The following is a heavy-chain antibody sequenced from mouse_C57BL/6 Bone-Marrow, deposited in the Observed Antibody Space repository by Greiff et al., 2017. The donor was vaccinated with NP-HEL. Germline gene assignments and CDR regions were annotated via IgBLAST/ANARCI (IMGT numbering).Heavy chain of an antibody. Sequence: EVQRVESGGGLVQPGGSLKLSCAASGFTFSDYYMYWVRQTPEKRLEWVAYISNGGGSTYYPDTVKGRFTISRDNAKNTLYLQMSRLKSEDTAMYYCARKRTSMDYWGQGTSVTVSS. J-gene: IGHJ4*01. V-gene: IGHV5-12*01. CDR2: ISNGGGST. CDR1: GFTFSDYY. CDR3: ARKRTSMDY.